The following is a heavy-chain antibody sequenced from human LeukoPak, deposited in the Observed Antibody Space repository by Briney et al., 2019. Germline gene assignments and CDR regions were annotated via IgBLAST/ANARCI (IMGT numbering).Heavy chain of an antibody. CDR2: ISGSGYNT. Sequence: GGSLRLSCAASGLTFNDYAMSWVRQTPGKGLEWASAISGSGYNTYYADSVKGRFTISRDNSKNTLYLQMNSLRAEDTAVYYCATRGAWGQGTMVTVSS. J-gene: IGHJ3*01. CDR3: ATRGA. V-gene: IGHV3-23*01. CDR1: GLTFNDYA. D-gene: IGHD3-10*01.